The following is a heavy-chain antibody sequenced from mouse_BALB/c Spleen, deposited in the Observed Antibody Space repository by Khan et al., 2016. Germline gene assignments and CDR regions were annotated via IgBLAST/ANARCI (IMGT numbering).Heavy chain of an antibody. CDR2: IWSGGST. J-gene: IGHJ2*01. D-gene: IGHD2-4*01. CDR3: AKTYDYDGGFAY. Sequence: QVQLKESGPGLVQPSQSLSITCTVSGFSLTTYGVQWVRQSPGKALEWLGVIWSGGSTDYNAPFISRLSISRDTTKSQVFFKMSSLQTKDTAIYYVAKTYDYDGGFAYWGQGTILTVSS. CDR1: GFSLTTYG. V-gene: IGHV2-2*02.